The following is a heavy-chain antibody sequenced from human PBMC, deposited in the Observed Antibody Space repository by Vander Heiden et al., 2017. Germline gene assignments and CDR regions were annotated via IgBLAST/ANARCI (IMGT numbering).Heavy chain of an antibody. CDR2: IHPDGVEK. J-gene: IGHJ4*02. V-gene: IGHV3-7*01. CDR3: ARVQLRYFDY. Sequence: EVQLVESGGDLVQPGGSLRVSCAASGFTFSNHWMTWVRQAPGKGLEWVAHIHPDGVEKKDVDSVKGRFTISRDNAKNSVFLKMNSLRAEDSAIYYGARVQLRYFDYWGQGTLVSVS. CDR1: GFTFSNHW. D-gene: IGHD1-1*01.